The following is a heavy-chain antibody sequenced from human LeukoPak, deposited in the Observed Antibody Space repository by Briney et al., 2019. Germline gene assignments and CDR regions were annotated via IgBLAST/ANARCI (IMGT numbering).Heavy chain of an antibody. CDR2: IRSDSGTI. J-gene: IGHJ6*03. D-gene: IGHD3-3*01. CDR3: ARESGPVGYHFWTPPRGYMDV. V-gene: IGHV3-48*02. CDR1: GFTFSTYS. Sequence: PGGSLRLSCTASGFTFSTYSMNWVRQAPGKGLEWVSYIRSDSGTIYYADSVKGRFTISRENAKNSLYLQMNSLRDDDTAVYYCARESGPVGYHFWTPPRGYMDVWGKGTTVTVSS.